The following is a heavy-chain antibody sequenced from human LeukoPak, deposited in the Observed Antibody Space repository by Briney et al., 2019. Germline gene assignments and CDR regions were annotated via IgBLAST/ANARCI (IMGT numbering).Heavy chain of an antibody. CDR1: GGSIRNFY. D-gene: IGHD6-19*01. V-gene: IGHV4-59*01. CDR2: IYYTGST. J-gene: IGHJ4*02. CDR3: AREPRGIAVAATGGFDY. Sequence: SETLSLTCTVSGGSIRNFYWSWIRQPPGKGLEWSGDIYYTGSTNYNPSLKSRVTISVDTSKNQFSLKLSSVTAADTAVYYCAREPRGIAVAATGGFDYWGQGSLVTVSS.